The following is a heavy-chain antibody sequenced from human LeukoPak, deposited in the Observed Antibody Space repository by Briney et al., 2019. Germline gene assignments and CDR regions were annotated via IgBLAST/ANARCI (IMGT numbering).Heavy chain of an antibody. D-gene: IGHD2-2*01. J-gene: IGHJ6*02. CDR1: GGTFSSYA. V-gene: IGHV1-69*13. Sequence: GASVKVSCKASGGTFSSYAISWVRQAPGQGLEWMGGIITIFGTANYAQKFQGRVTITADESTSTAYMELSSLRSEDTAVYYCARELGYCSSTSCYQLYYYYYGMDVWGQGTTVTVSS. CDR2: IITIFGTA. CDR3: ARELGYCSSTSCYQLYYYYYGMDV.